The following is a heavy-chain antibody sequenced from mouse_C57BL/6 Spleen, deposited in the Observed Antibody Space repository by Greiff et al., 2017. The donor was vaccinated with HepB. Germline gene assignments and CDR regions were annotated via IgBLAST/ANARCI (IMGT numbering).Heavy chain of an antibody. D-gene: IGHD2-1*01. CDR3: ASLYYGNPFDY. CDR1: GYSITSGYY. V-gene: IGHV3-6*01. CDR2: ISYDGSN. J-gene: IGHJ2*01. Sequence: EVKLVESGPGLVKPSQSLSLTCSVTGYSITSGYYWNWIRQFPGNKLEWMGYISYDGSNNYNPSLKNRISITRDTSKNQFFLKLNSVTTEDTATYYCASLYYGNPFDYWGQGTTLTVSS.